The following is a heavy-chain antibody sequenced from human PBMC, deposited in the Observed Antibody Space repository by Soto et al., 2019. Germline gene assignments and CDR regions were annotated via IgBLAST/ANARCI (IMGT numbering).Heavy chain of an antibody. CDR2: IWYDGSNK. V-gene: IGHV3-33*01. Sequence: AGGSLRLSCAASGFTFSSYGMHWVRQAPGKGLEWVAVIWYDGSNKYYADSVKGRFTISRDNSKNTLYLQMNSLRAEDTAVYYCARDLGTHPTHPGYMDVWGKGTTVTVSS. D-gene: IGHD3-10*01. CDR1: GFTFSSYG. CDR3: ARDLGTHPTHPGYMDV. J-gene: IGHJ6*03.